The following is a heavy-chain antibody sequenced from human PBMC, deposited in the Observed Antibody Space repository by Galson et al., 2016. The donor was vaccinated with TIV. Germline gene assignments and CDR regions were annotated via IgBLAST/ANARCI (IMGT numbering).Heavy chain of an antibody. Sequence: SVKVSCKASGVTFSSYAISWVRQAPGQGLEWMGGLIPMFGITNHAQRFQGRVTITADGSTSTAYMELSSLRSEDTAVYYCARSNSYNFYYMAVWGQGTTVTVSS. CDR1: GVTFSSYA. V-gene: IGHV1-69*13. CDR2: LIPMFGIT. CDR3: ARSNSYNFYYMAV. D-gene: IGHD2/OR15-2a*01. J-gene: IGHJ6*03.